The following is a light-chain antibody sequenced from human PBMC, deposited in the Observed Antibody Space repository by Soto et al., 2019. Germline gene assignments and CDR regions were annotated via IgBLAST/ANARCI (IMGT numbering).Light chain of an antibody. CDR2: KAS. V-gene: IGKV1-5*03. CDR3: QQFHTYSTWT. CDR1: QSISDW. J-gene: IGKJ1*01. Sequence: DIQMTQSPSGLSASVGDRVTITCRASQSISDWLAWYQQKPGKAPKLLIYKASSLHSGVPSRFSGSGSGTEFTLTISSLQPDDFATYYCQQFHTYSTWTFGQGTKVDIK.